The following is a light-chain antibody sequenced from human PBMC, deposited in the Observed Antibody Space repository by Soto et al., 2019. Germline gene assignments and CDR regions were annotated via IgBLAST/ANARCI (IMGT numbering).Light chain of an antibody. Sequence: DIQLTQSPSFLSASVGDTVTITCRASQGISHSLAWYQQKPGKAPKVLIYGASTLQSGVPSRFSGSGSGTEVTLTINSLQPEDFATYYCQQLTSYPLTFGGGAKVEIK. CDR1: QGISHS. J-gene: IGKJ4*01. V-gene: IGKV1-9*01. CDR2: GAS. CDR3: QQLTSYPLT.